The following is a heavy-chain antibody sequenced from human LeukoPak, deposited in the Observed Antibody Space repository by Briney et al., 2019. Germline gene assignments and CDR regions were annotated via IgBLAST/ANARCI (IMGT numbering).Heavy chain of an antibody. CDR3: ARARVGGKAARHKYYFDY. D-gene: IGHD6-6*01. CDR1: GYTFTIYD. Sequence: ASVKVSCKASGYTFTIYDIHWVRQATGQGLEWMGWMNPNSGNTGYAQKFQGRVTMTRNTSISTAYMELSSLRSEDTAVYYCARARVGGKAARHKYYFDYWGQGTLVTVSS. V-gene: IGHV1-8*01. CDR2: MNPNSGNT. J-gene: IGHJ4*02.